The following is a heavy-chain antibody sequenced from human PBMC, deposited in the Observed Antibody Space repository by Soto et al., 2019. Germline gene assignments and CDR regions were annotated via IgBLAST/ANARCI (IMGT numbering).Heavy chain of an antibody. V-gene: IGHV1-2*04. CDR3: ARESGGATATLDYYYFYMDA. CDR2: INPNSGVT. Sequence: QVQLVQSGAEVKKPGASVTVSCRSSGDTFTDYYIHWVRQAPGQGLEWMGWINPNSGVTKYAQKFQGWVSMTRDTSTRTVYMKLSRLQSDDTAVYYGARESGGATATLDYYYFYMDAWGTGTTVTVSS. J-gene: IGHJ6*03. CDR1: GDTFTDYY. D-gene: IGHD1-26*01.